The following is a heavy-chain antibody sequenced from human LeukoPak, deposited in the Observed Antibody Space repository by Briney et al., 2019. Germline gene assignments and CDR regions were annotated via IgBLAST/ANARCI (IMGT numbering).Heavy chain of an antibody. Sequence: SETLSLTCTVSGGSISSSSYYWGWIRQPPGTGLEWIGSIYYSGSTYYNPSLKSRVTISVDTSKNQFSLKLSPVTAADTAVYYCARDGSGEDFDYWGQGTLVTVSS. J-gene: IGHJ4*02. CDR2: IYYSGST. CDR3: ARDGSGEDFDY. CDR1: GGSISSSSYY. V-gene: IGHV4-39*07. D-gene: IGHD2-15*01.